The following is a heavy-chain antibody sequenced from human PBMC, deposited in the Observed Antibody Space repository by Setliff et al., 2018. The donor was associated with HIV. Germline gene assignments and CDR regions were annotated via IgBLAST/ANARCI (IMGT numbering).Heavy chain of an antibody. J-gene: IGHJ6*03. D-gene: IGHD4-17*01. CDR3: ARGNSRRLRVHYYYYMDV. CDR1: GGSISSGSYY. V-gene: IGHV4-61*09. Sequence: SETLSLTCTVSGGSISSGSYYWSWIRQPAGKGLEWIGHIYTSGNTNHNPSLKSRVTISVDTSENQFSLKLSSVTAADTAVYYCARGNSRRLRVHYYYYMDVWGKGTTVTVSS. CDR2: IYTSGNT.